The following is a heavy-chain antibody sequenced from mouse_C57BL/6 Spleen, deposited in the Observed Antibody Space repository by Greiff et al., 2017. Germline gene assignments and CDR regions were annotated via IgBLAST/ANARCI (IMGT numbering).Heavy chain of an antibody. Sequence: VQLQQSVAELVRPGASVKLSCTASGFNIKNIYMHWVKQRPEQGLEWIGRIDPANGNTKYAPKFQGKATITADTSSNTAYLQLSSLTSEDTAIYYCAPITTVRDAMDYWGQGTSVTVSS. V-gene: IGHV14-3*01. D-gene: IGHD1-1*01. CDR3: APITTVRDAMDY. CDR1: GFNIKNIY. J-gene: IGHJ4*01. CDR2: IDPANGNT.